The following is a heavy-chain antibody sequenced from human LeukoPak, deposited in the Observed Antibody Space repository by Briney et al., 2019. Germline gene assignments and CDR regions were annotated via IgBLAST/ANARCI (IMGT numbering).Heavy chain of an antibody. J-gene: IGHJ5*02. D-gene: IGHD3-9*01. CDR3: ARDGLKLRHFDCVTSDL. Sequence: PSETLSLTCAVSGYSISSGYHWGWIRQPPGKGLEWIGSIYHSGSTYYNPSLKSRVTISVDTSKNQFSLNLSSVTAADTAVYYCARDGLKLRHFDCVTSDLWGQGTLGTVSS. CDR1: GYSISSGYH. CDR2: IYHSGST. V-gene: IGHV4-38-2*02.